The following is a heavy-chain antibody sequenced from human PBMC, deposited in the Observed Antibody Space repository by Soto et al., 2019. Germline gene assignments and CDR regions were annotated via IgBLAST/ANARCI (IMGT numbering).Heavy chain of an antibody. CDR3: VKTPLHMFYGDYVVGIPYYFDY. V-gene: IGHV3-64D*06. J-gene: IGHJ4*02. Sequence: GGSLRLSCSASGFTFSSYAMHWVRQAPGKGLEYVSAISSNGGSTYYADSVKGRFTISRDNSKNTLYLQMSSLRAEDTAVYYCVKTPLHMFYGDYVVGIPYYFDYWGQGTLVTVPS. D-gene: IGHD4-17*01. CDR2: ISSNGGST. CDR1: GFTFSSYA.